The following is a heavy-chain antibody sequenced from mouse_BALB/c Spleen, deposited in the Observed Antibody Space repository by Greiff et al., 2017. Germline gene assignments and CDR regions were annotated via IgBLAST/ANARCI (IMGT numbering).Heavy chain of an antibody. J-gene: IGHJ4*01. Sequence: VQLKQSGPELVKPGASVKMSCKASGYTFTSYVMHWVKQKPGQGLEWIGYINPYNDGTKYNEKFKGKATLTSDKSSSTAYMELSSLTSEDSAVYYCARKKYSYAMDYWGQGTSVTVSS. CDR1: GYTFTSYV. V-gene: IGHV1-14*01. CDR2: INPYNDGT. CDR3: ARKKYSYAMDY. D-gene: IGHD1-3*01.